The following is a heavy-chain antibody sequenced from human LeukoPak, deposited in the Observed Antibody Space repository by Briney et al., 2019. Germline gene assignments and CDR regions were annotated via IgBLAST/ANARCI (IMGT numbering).Heavy chain of an antibody. D-gene: IGHD3-9*01. V-gene: IGHV4-4*02. CDR3: ATFFYDILTGYYYFGY. CDR2: IYHSGST. Sequence: SGTLSLTCAVSGGSISSSNWWSWVRPPPGKGLEWIGEIYHSGSTNYNPSLKSRVTISVDKSKNQFSLKLSSVTAADTAVYYCATFFYDILTGYYYFGYWGQGTLVTVSS. CDR1: GGSISSSNW. J-gene: IGHJ4*02.